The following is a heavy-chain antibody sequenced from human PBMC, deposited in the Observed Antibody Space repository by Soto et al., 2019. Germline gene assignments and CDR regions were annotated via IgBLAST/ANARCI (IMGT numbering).Heavy chain of an antibody. V-gene: IGHV3-23*01. Sequence: EVQMLESGGGLVQPGGSLRLSCAASGFTLSSYALSWVRQAPGKGLEWVSGISGSGDFTFDADSVRGRFTISSDNSMNTLYLQMNSLRVEDTAVYYCARGPTIFGVGVDAFEIWGQGTMATVSS. CDR3: ARGPTIFGVGVDAFEI. CDR1: GFTLSSYA. D-gene: IGHD3-3*01. CDR2: ISGSGDFT. J-gene: IGHJ3*02.